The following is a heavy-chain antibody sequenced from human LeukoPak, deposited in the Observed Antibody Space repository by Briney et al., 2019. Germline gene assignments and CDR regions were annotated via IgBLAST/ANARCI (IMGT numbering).Heavy chain of an antibody. J-gene: IGHJ4*02. V-gene: IGHV4-4*07. Sequence: SETLSLTCTVSGDSVIYSYWSWVRQPAGKGLELIGRLSAASTPDYNPSLKSRLTMSVDTSKNQFSLRLSSVTAADTAVYYCVRGYHISINNWFDYWGQGALVTVSS. CDR3: VRGYHISINNWFDY. CDR1: GDSVIYSY. CDR2: LSAASTP. D-gene: IGHD3-3*01.